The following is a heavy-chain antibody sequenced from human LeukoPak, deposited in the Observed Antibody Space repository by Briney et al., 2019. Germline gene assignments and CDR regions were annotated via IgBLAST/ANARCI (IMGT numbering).Heavy chain of an antibody. V-gene: IGHV3-30*04. J-gene: IGHJ4*02. CDR1: GFTFSSYA. CDR3: AKERYGQLDY. Sequence: PGGSLRLSCAASGFTFSSYAMHWVRHAPGKGLEWVAVISYDGSNKYYADSVKGRFTISRDNSKNSLYLQMNSLRTEDTALYYCAKERYGQLDYWGQGTLVTVSS. D-gene: IGHD1-1*01. CDR2: ISYDGSNK.